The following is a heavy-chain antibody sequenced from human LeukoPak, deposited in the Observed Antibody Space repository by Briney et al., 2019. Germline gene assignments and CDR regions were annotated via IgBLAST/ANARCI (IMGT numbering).Heavy chain of an antibody. CDR1: GYTLTELS. J-gene: IGHJ4*02. CDR3: ATRGSFYGGNDY. CDR2: FVPEDGET. V-gene: IGHV1-24*01. D-gene: IGHD4-23*01. Sequence: GASVKVSCKVSGYTLTELSMHWVRQAPGKGLEWMGGFVPEDGETIYAQKFQGRVTMTEDTSTDTAYMELSSLRSEDTAVYYCATRGSFYGGNDYWGQGTLVTVSS.